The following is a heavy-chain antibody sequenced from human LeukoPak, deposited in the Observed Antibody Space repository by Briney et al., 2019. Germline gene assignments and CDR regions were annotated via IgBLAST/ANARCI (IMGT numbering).Heavy chain of an antibody. CDR2: INSDGTNT. V-gene: IGHV3-74*01. CDR3: ARDPMYYDSGTA. D-gene: IGHD3-10*01. CDR1: GFTFSDYW. J-gene: IGHJ5*02. Sequence: GGSLRLSCAASGFTFSDYWMHWVRQAPGKGLVWVSRINSDGTNTTYADSVKGRFTISRDNAKNTLYLQMNSLRAEDTAVYYCARDPMYYDSGTAWGQGTLVTVSS.